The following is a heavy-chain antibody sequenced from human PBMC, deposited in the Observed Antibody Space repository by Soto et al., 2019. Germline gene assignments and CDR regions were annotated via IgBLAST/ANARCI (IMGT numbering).Heavy chain of an antibody. CDR2: INPNSGGT. CDR3: ARGEAAAAPGSFISV. V-gene: IGHV1-2*04. D-gene: IGHD6-13*01. J-gene: IGHJ3*01. CDR1: GYTFTGYY. Sequence: ASVKVSCKASGYTFTGYYMHWVRQAPGQGLEWMGWINPNSGGTNYAQKFQGWVTMTRDTSISTAYMELSRLRSDDTAVYYCARGEAAAAPGSFISVWGQGTMVTVSS.